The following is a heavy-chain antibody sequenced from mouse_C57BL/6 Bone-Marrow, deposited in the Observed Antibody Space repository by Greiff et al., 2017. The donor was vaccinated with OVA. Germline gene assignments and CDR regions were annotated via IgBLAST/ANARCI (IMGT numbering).Heavy chain of an antibody. CDR2: SRNKANDYTT. CDR3: ARDARLGLDY. CDR1: GFTFSDFY. D-gene: IGHD4-1*01. J-gene: IGHJ2*01. Sequence: EVNVVESGGGLVQSGRSLRLSCATSGFTFSDFYMEWVRQAPGKGLEWIAASRNKANDYTTEYSASVKGRFIVSRDTSQSILYLQMNALRAEDTAIYYCARDARLGLDYWGQGTTLTVSS. V-gene: IGHV7-1*01.